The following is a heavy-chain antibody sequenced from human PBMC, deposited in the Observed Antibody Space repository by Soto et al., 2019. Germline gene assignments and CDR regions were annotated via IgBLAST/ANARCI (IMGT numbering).Heavy chain of an antibody. Sequence: VQLVESGGGLIQPGGSLRLSCAASGFTVSSTYMSWVRQAPGKGLEWVSVIYSGGSTYYADSVKGRFTISRDNSKNTLYLQMNSLRAEDTAVYYCARDGSGREGFLEWLPPNPPTGYFDLWGRGTLVTVSS. CDR1: GFTVSSTY. CDR2: IYSGGST. CDR3: ARDGSGREGFLEWLPPNPPTGYFDL. V-gene: IGHV3-53*01. J-gene: IGHJ2*01. D-gene: IGHD3-3*01.